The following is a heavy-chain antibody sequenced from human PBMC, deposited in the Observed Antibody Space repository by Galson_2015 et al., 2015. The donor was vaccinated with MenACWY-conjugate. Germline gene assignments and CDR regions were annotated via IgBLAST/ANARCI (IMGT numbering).Heavy chain of an antibody. CDR1: GFTFSGCD. D-gene: IGHD3-3*01. J-gene: IGHJ4*02. CDR3: AKDQGVGFFDY. CDR2: IRYDGSYT. Sequence: SLRLSCAASGFTFSGCDMHWVRQAPGKGLEWVAFIRYDGSYTYYVDSVKGRFTISRDNSKNTLDLHMTSLRVEDTAVYYCAKDQGVGFFDYWGRGTLVTVSS. V-gene: IGHV3-30*02.